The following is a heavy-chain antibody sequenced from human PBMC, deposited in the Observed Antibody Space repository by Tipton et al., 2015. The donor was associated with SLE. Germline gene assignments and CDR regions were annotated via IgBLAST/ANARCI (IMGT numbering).Heavy chain of an antibody. CDR2: VHYSGST. CDR3: ARIGGTGGFHFLL. D-gene: IGHD2-8*02. CDR1: GGSIGSFY. Sequence: TLSLTCTVSGGSIGSFYWTWIRQSPEKGLEWIAYVHYSGSTSYNPSLKSRVTVSIDTSKNQFSVKLTSVTAADTAMYYCARIGGTGGFHFLLWGQGTLVTVSS. J-gene: IGHJ4*02. V-gene: IGHV4-59*13.